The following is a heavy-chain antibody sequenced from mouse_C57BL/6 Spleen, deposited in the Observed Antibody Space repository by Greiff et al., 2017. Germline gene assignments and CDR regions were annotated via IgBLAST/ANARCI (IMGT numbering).Heavy chain of an antibody. V-gene: IGHV3-6*01. CDR3: ARDDYGFAD. D-gene: IGHD1-1*01. Sequence: EVKLEESGPGLVKPSQSLSLTCSVTGYSITSGYYWNWIRQFPGNKLEWMGYISYDGSNKYNPSLKNRIPITRDTSKNQFFLKLNSVTTEDTATYYCARDDYGFADWGKGTLVTVSA. J-gene: IGHJ3*01. CDR2: ISYDGSN. CDR1: GYSITSGYY.